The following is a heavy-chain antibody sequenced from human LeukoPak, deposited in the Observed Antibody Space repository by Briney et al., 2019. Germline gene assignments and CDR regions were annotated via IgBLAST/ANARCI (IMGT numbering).Heavy chain of an antibody. V-gene: IGHV4-39*01. Sequence: SETLSLTCTVSGGSISSSSYYWGWIRQPPGKGLEGIGSIYYSRSTYYNPSIKSRVTISVETSKNQFSLKLSSVTAADTAVYYCAASQGVRGVIIQDYWGQGTLVTVSS. J-gene: IGHJ4*02. CDR1: GGSISSSSYY. CDR2: IYYSRST. CDR3: AASQGVRGVIIQDY. D-gene: IGHD3-10*01.